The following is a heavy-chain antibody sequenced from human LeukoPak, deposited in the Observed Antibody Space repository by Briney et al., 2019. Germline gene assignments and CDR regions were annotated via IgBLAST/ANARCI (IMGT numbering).Heavy chain of an antibody. D-gene: IGHD6-13*01. CDR2: IKQDGSEK. CDR3: ARDSRPYSSSWIDY. Sequence: GGSLRLSCAASGFTFSSYWMSWVRQAPGKGLEWVANIKQDGSEKYYVDSVKGRFTISRDDAKNSLYLQMNSLRAEDTAVYYCARDSRPYSSSWIDYWGQGTLVTVSS. V-gene: IGHV3-7*01. J-gene: IGHJ4*02. CDR1: GFTFSSYW.